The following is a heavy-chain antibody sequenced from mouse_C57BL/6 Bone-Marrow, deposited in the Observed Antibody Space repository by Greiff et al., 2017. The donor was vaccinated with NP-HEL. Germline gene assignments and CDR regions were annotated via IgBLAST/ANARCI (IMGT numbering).Heavy chain of an antibody. CDR1: GYTFTDYN. J-gene: IGHJ2*01. Sequence: VHVKQSGPELVKPGASVKMSCKASGYTFTDYNMHWVKQSHGKSLEWIGYINPNNGGTSYNQKFKGKATLTVNKSSSTAYMELRSLTSEDSAVYYCARKDYGSDYWGQGTTLTVSS. D-gene: IGHD2-1*01. CDR2: INPNNGGT. V-gene: IGHV1-22*01. CDR3: ARKDYGSDY.